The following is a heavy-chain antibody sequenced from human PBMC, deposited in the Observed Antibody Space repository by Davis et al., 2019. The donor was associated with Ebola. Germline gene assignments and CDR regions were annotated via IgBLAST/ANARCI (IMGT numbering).Heavy chain of an antibody. V-gene: IGHV3-23*01. CDR2: ISTSGDTT. CDR1: GFTFSSYA. CDR3: AKSRRVSCYSSVDY. D-gene: IGHD2-15*01. J-gene: IGHJ4*02. Sequence: GGSLRLSCAASGFTFSSYAMHWVRQAPGKGLEWVSCISTSGDTTYYVGSVKGRFTISRDNSKNTLYLQMNSLRAEDTALYYCAKSRRVSCYSSVDYWGQGTLATVSS.